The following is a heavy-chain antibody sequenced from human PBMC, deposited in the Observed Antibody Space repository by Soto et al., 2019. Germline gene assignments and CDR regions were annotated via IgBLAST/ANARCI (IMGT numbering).Heavy chain of an antibody. CDR2: ISSNSVTI. Sequence: LRLSFGASGFIFSKYSMNWVRQAPGKGLEWISYISSNSVTIYYADSVRGRFTIFRDNAKNSLYLQMNSLRDEDTAVYYCAREDILGTRSFDYWGQGALVTVSS. CDR3: AREDILGTRSFDY. CDR1: GFIFSKYS. J-gene: IGHJ4*02. V-gene: IGHV3-48*02. D-gene: IGHD1-26*01.